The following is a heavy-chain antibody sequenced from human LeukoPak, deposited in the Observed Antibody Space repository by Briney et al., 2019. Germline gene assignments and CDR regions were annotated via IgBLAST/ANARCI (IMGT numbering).Heavy chain of an antibody. D-gene: IGHD6-13*01. CDR2: FDPEDGEI. CDR3: AAVRIAAAGTTHKYYYYYGMDV. Sequence: ASVKVSCKVSGYTLTELSMHWVRQAPGKGLEWMGGFDPEDGEIIYAQKFQGRVTMTEDTSTDTAYMELSSLRSEDTAVYYCAAVRIAAAGTTHKYYYYYGMDVWGQGTLVTVSS. J-gene: IGHJ6*02. V-gene: IGHV1-24*01. CDR1: GYTLTELS.